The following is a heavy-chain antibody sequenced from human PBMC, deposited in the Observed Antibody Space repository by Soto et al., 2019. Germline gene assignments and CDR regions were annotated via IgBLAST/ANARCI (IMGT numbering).Heavy chain of an antibody. CDR3: ARDSWDSSGWYSDY. CDR1: GFTFSSYG. CDR2: IWYDGSNK. V-gene: IGHV3-33*01. J-gene: IGHJ4*02. D-gene: IGHD6-19*01. Sequence: QVQLVESGGGVVQPGRSLRLSCAASGFTFSSYGMHWVRQAPGKGLEWVAVIWYDGSNKYYADSVKGRFTISRDNSKNTLYLQMNSLRAEDTAVYYCARDSWDSSGWYSDYWGQGTLVTVSS.